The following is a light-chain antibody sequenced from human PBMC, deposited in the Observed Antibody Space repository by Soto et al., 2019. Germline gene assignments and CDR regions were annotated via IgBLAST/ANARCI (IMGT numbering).Light chain of an antibody. CDR2: GAS. CDR1: QSVSSN. Sequence: EFVLTQSPGTLSLSPGERASLSCRASQSVSSNLAWYEHKPGRAPRLLIYGASTRATGIPARFSGSGSGTEFTLTIRGLQSEDFAVYYCQQYNNWPRTFGQGTKVDIK. CDR3: QQYNNWPRT. J-gene: IGKJ1*01. V-gene: IGKV3-15*01.